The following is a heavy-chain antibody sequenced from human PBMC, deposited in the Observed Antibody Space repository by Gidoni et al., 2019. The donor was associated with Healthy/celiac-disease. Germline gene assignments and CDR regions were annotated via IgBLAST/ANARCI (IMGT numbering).Heavy chain of an antibody. D-gene: IGHD5-12*01. CDR1: GFTFSSYG. CDR3: AKGGSSQDLDY. Sequence: QVQLVESGGGVVQPGRSLRLSCAASGFTFSSYGMHWVRQAPGKGLEWVAVISYDGSNKYYADSVKGRFIISRDNSKNTLYLQMNSLRAEDTAVYYCAKGGSSQDLDYWGQGTLVTVSS. J-gene: IGHJ4*02. CDR2: ISYDGSNK. V-gene: IGHV3-30*18.